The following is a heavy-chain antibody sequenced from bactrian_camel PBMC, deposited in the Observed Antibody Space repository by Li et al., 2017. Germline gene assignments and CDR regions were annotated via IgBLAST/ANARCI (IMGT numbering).Heavy chain of an antibody. V-gene: IGHV3S53*01. CDR1: GYSYSSLS. CDR3: ARRTSRGCYSYTEGRFGLERSDFAY. D-gene: IGHD2*01. CDR2: IDSDGDT. J-gene: IGHJ6*01. Sequence: HVQLVESGGGSVQTGGSLLLSCVASGYSYSSLSMGWFRQAPGKEREGVASIDSDGDTNYADSVKGRFTISKDDAKETLYLQMSSLKPEDTGVYYCARRTSRGCYSYTEGRFGLERSDFAYWGQGTQVTVS.